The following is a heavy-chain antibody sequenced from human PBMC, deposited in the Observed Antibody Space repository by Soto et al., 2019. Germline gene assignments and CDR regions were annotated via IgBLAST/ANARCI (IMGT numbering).Heavy chain of an antibody. D-gene: IGHD2-15*01. CDR2: INPSGGST. V-gene: IGHV1-46*01. J-gene: IGHJ3*02. Sequence: GASVKVSCKASGYTFTSYYMQWVRQAPGQGLEWMGIINPSGGSTSYAQKFQGRVTMTRDTSTSIVYMELSSLRSEDTAVYYCAREPHRYCSGGSCFGDAFDIWGQGTMVTVSS. CDR1: GYTFTSYY. CDR3: AREPHRYCSGGSCFGDAFDI.